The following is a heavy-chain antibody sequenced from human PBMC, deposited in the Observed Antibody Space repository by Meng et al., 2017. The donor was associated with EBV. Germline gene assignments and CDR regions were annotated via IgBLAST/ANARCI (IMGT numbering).Heavy chain of an antibody. CDR2: ISNSGTTI. J-gene: IGHJ4*02. CDR1: GFIFSDSY. Sequence: VQFVQSVGDFGKPGGSLRLSCASSGFIFSDSYMSWIRQTPGKGLEWISYISNSGTTIKYADSVKGRFTISRDNAKNSLYLQMNSLRADDTAVYYCARGSGRWTFDYWGQGTLVTVSS. D-gene: IGHD1-26*01. CDR3: ARGSGRWTFDY. V-gene: IGHV3-11*01.